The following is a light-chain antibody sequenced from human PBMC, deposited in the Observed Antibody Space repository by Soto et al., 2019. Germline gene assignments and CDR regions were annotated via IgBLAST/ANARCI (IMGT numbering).Light chain of an antibody. CDR1: SSNIGSNT. CDR3: AVWDDTLSGVV. J-gene: IGLJ3*02. V-gene: IGLV1-44*01. Sequence: QSVLTQPPSASGTPGQRVTISCSGSSSNIGSNTVTWYQQFPGTAPKILIYSNNQRPSGVPDRLSGSKSGTSASLAISGLQSEDEAHYYCAVWDDTLSGVVFGGGTKLTVL. CDR2: SNN.